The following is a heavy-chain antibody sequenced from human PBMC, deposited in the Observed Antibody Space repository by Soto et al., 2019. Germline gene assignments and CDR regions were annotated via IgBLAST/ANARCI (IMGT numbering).Heavy chain of an antibody. CDR3: ARVLVDTAMVNDY. Sequence: WETLSLTCTVSGGSVSSGSYYWSWIRQPPGKGLEWIGYIYYSGSTNYNPSLKSRVTISVDTSKNQFSLKLSSVTAADTAVYYCARVLVDTAMVNDYWGQGTLVTVSS. CDR2: IYYSGST. D-gene: IGHD5-18*01. V-gene: IGHV4-61*01. CDR1: GGSVSSGSYY. J-gene: IGHJ4*02.